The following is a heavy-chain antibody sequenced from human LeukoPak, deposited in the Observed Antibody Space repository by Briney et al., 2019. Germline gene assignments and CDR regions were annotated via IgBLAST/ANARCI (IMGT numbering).Heavy chain of an antibody. V-gene: IGHV3-23*01. D-gene: IGHD3-22*01. CDR2: ISGSGGST. CDR1: GFTLSNYG. Sequence: GGSLRLSCAASGFTLSNYGMSWVRQAPGKGLEWVSGISGSGGSTYYADSVKGRFTISRDNSKNTLYLQMNSLRAEDTAVYYCAKSWGSGYPIDYWGQGTLVTVSS. J-gene: IGHJ4*02. CDR3: AKSWGSGYPIDY.